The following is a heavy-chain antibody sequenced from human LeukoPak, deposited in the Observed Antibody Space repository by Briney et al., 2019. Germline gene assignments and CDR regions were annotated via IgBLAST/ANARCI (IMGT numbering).Heavy chain of an antibody. J-gene: IGHJ4*02. V-gene: IGHV3-30-3*01. CDR1: GFTFSSYA. D-gene: IGHD6-19*01. Sequence: PGGSLRLSCAASGFTFSSYAMHWVRQAPGKGLEWVAVISYDGSNKYYADSVKGRFTISRDNSKNTLYLQMNSLRAEDTAVYYCARDRLEYSSGWYYLDYWGQGTLVTVSS. CDR2: ISYDGSNK. CDR3: ARDRLEYSSGWYYLDY.